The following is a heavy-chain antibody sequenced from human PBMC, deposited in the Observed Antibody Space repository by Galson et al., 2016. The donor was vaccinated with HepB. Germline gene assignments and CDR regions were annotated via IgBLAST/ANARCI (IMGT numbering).Heavy chain of an antibody. V-gene: IGHV5-51*01. J-gene: IGHJ4*02. CDR1: GFHFPSTW. Sequence: QSGAEVKKSGESLKISCQTSGFHFPSTWIGWVRQLPGKGLEWMGIVYPADSETKYSPSFEGQVTISVDKAISTAYLQWDSLKASDTGTYYYARRAADWGHWGQGTRVTVS. CDR3: ARRAADWGH. D-gene: IGHD3-9*01. CDR2: VYPADSET.